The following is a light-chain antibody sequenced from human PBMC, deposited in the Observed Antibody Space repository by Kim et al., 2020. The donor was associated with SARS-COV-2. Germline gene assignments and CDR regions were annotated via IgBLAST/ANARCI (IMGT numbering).Light chain of an antibody. Sequence: DIQMTQSPSTLSASVGDRVTITCRASQSISSWLAWYQQKPGKAPKLLIYKASSLESGVPSRFSGSGSGTEFTLTISSLQPDDFAPYYCQQYNSSPWTFGQGAKV. V-gene: IGKV1-5*03. CDR2: KAS. CDR1: QSISSW. J-gene: IGKJ1*01. CDR3: QQYNSSPWT.